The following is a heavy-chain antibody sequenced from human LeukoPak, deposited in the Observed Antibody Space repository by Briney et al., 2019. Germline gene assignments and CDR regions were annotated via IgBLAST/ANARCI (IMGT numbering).Heavy chain of an antibody. J-gene: IGHJ6*04. CDR2: ISYDGSNK. Sequence: PGGSLRLSCAASGFTFSSYGMHWVRQAPGKGVEGVAVISYDGSNKYYADSVKGRFTISRDNSKNTLYLQMNSLRAEDTAVYYCAKEPTSYYYYGMDVWGKGTTVTVSS. CDR3: AKEPTSYYYYGMDV. CDR1: GFTFSSYG. V-gene: IGHV3-30*18.